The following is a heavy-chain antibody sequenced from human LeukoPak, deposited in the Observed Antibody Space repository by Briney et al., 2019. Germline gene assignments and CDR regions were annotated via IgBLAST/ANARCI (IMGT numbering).Heavy chain of an antibody. Sequence: SETLSLTCAVYGGSFSGYYWSWIRQPPGKGLEWIGEINHSGSTNYNPSLKSRVTISVDTSKNQFSLKLSSVTAADTAVYYCARGLRKYYYYYGMDVWGKGTTVAVSS. CDR3: ARGLRKYYYYYGMDV. V-gene: IGHV4-34*01. J-gene: IGHJ6*04. D-gene: IGHD4-17*01. CDR2: INHSGST. CDR1: GGSFSGYY.